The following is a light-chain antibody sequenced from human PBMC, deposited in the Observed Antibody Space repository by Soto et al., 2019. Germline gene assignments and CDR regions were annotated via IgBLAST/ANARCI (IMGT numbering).Light chain of an antibody. Sequence: IGMTQYTDTLSVSPGERATLSCRASQSLTNSFIAWYQQKPGQAPRLLIYDTSSRATGIPDRFSGSGSGTDFTLTISRLEPEDFAVFFCQQYGTSEIIFGQGTRLAIK. CDR1: QSLTNSF. V-gene: IGKV3-20*01. CDR2: DTS. J-gene: IGKJ5*01. CDR3: QQYGTSEII.